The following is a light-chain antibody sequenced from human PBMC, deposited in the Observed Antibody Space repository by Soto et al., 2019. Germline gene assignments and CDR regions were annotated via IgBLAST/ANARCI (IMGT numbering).Light chain of an antibody. Sequence: DIQMTQSPSTLSESVGDRVTITCRASQSISSWLAWYQQKPGQAPKLLSYKASSLESGVPSRFSGSGSGTEFTLTISSLQPDDFAAYYCQQYNSYSRTFGQGTKVEIK. CDR1: QSISSW. J-gene: IGKJ1*01. CDR2: KAS. CDR3: QQYNSYSRT. V-gene: IGKV1-5*03.